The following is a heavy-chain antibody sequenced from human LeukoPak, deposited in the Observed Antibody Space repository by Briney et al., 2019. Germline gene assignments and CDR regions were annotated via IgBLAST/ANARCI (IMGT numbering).Heavy chain of an antibody. V-gene: IGHV1-3*01. CDR3: ARGGRGYCSSTSCYYWFDP. Sequence: ASVKVSCKASGYTFINYVMRWVRQAPGQRLEWMGWINAGNGNTKYSQKFQGRVIITRDTSASTAYMELSSLRSEDTAVYYCARGGRGYCSSTSCYYWFDPWGQGTLVTVSS. J-gene: IGHJ5*02. CDR1: GYTFINYV. CDR2: INAGNGNT. D-gene: IGHD2-2*01.